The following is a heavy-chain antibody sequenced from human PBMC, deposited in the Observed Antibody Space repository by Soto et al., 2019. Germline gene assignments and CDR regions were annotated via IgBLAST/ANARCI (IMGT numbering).Heavy chain of an antibody. CDR3: TTSNYCSGGSCLDAFDI. V-gene: IGHV3-15*01. CDR2: IKSKTDGRTT. CDR1: GLTFSNAW. J-gene: IGHJ3*02. Sequence: GESLKISCAASGLTFSNAWMSWVRQAPGKGLEWGGRIKSKTDGRTTDYAAPVKGRFTISRDDSKNTQYLQMNSLKTEDTAVYYCTTSNYCSGGSCLDAFDIWGQGTMVTVSS. D-gene: IGHD2-15*01.